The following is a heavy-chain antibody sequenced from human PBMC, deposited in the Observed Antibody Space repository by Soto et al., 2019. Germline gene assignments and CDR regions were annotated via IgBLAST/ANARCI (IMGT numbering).Heavy chain of an antibody. D-gene: IGHD1-1*01. CDR3: ARYTTGGTGFDY. CDR2: ISYSGST. J-gene: IGHJ4*02. V-gene: IGHV4-61*01. CDR1: GGSVRSGSYY. Sequence: QVQLQESGPGLVKPSETLSLTCTVSGGSVRSGSYYWSWIRQPPGKGLEWIRYISYSGSTNYNSSLKSRVTISKDTSENQFSLKLTSVTAADTAVYYCARYTTGGTGFDYWGQGTLVTVSS.